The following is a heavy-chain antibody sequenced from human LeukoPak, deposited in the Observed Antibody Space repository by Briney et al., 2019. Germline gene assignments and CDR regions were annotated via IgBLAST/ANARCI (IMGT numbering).Heavy chain of an antibody. CDR2: ISSSSSYI. CDR1: GFTFSSYS. Sequence: KTGGSLRLSCAASGFTFSSYSMNWVRQAPGKGLEWVSSISSSSSYIYYADSVKGRFTISRDNAKNSLYLQMNSLRAQDTAVYYCARGRVWSGYYRSPYYFDYWGQGTLVTVSS. CDR3: ARGRVWSGYYRSPYYFDY. V-gene: IGHV3-21*01. D-gene: IGHD3-3*01. J-gene: IGHJ4*02.